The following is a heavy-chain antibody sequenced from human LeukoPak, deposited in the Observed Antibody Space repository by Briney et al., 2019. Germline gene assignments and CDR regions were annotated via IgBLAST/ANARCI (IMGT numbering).Heavy chain of an antibody. V-gene: IGHV3-30-3*01. D-gene: IGHD3-9*01. J-gene: IGHJ6*02. CDR3: ARDGSFDWLDYYYYGMDV. Sequence: PGGSLRLSCAASGFTFSSYAMHWVRQAPGKGLEWVAVISYDGSNKYYADSVKGRFTISRDNSKNTLYLQMNSLRAEDTAVYYCARDGSFDWLDYYYYGMDVWGQGTTFTVSS. CDR2: ISYDGSNK. CDR1: GFTFSSYA.